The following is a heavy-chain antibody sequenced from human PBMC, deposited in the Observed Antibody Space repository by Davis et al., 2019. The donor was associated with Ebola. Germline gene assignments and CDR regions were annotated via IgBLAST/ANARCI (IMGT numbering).Heavy chain of an antibody. CDR1: GFTFSSYA. V-gene: IGHV3-23*01. CDR2: ISDSGGST. Sequence: PGGSLRLSCAASGFTFSSYAMSWVRQAPGKGLEWVSGISDSGGSTYYADSVKGRFTISRDNSKNTLYLQMNSLRAEDTAVYYCARDIAVAGVDYWGQGTLVTVSS. J-gene: IGHJ4*02. D-gene: IGHD6-19*01. CDR3: ARDIAVAGVDY.